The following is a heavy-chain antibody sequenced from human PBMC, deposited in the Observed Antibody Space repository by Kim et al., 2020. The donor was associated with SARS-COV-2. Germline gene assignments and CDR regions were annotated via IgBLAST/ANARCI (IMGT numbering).Heavy chain of an antibody. CDR1: GFTFSSYW. V-gene: IGHV3-74*01. J-gene: IGHJ4*02. D-gene: IGHD3-10*01. CDR2: IKTDGTYT. CDR3: ARGIRGGVDY. Sequence: GSLRLSCAASGFTFSSYWMHWVRHVPGKGLVWVSRIKTDGTYTTYADSVKGRFAISRDNAKSTLYLQMNSLRAEDTALYYCARGIRGGVDYWGQGTLVTVSS.